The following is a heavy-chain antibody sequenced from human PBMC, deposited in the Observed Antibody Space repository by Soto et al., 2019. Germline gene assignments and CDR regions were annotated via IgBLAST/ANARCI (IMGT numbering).Heavy chain of an antibody. CDR2: IIPIFGTA. Sequence: QVQLVQSGAEVKKPGSSVKVSCKASGGTFSSYAISWVRQAPGQGLEWMGGIIPIFGTANYAQKFQGRVTITADESTSTAYMELRSLSSEYTAVYYCASPIKPGGYFQHWGQGTLVTVSS. CDR3: ASPIKPGGYFQH. CDR1: GGTFSSYA. J-gene: IGHJ1*01. V-gene: IGHV1-69*12. D-gene: IGHD3-10*01.